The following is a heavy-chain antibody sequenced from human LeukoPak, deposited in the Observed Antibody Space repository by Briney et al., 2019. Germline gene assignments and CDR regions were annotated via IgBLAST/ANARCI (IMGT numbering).Heavy chain of an antibody. V-gene: IGHV3-21*01. D-gene: IGHD1-26*01. CDR2: ISSSSSYI. CDR3: ARDLWELHEGSFDI. CDR1: GFTFSSYS. Sequence: GGSLRLSCAASGFTFSSYSMNWVRQAPGKGLEWVSSISSSSSYIYYADSVKGRFTISRDNAKNSLYLQMNSLRAEDTAVYYCARDLWELHEGSFDIWGQGTMVTVSS. J-gene: IGHJ3*02.